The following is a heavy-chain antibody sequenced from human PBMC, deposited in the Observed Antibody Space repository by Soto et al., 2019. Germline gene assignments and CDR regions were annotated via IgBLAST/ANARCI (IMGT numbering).Heavy chain of an antibody. D-gene: IGHD4-4*01. CDR2: IRSKAYGGTT. J-gene: IGHJ6*02. Sequence: GGSLRLSCTASGFTFGDYAMSWFRQAPGKGLEWVGFIRSKAYGGTTEYAASVKGRFTISRDDSKSIAYLQMNSLKTEDTAVYYCTRAGFSYSNYDYGMGVWGQGTTVTVSS. CDR1: GFTFGDYA. CDR3: TRAGFSYSNYDYGMGV. V-gene: IGHV3-49*03.